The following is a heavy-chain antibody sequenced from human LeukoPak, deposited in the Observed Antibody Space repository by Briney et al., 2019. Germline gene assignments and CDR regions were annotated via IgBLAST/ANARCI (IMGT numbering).Heavy chain of an antibody. Sequence: TLSLTCTVSGGSISSGGYYWSWIRQHPGKGLEWIGYIYYSGSTYYNPSLKSRVTISVDTSKNQFSLKLSSVTAADTAVYYCANYCSSTSCYAFDIWGQGTMVTVSS. CDR1: GGSISSGGYY. CDR3: ANYCSSTSCYAFDI. D-gene: IGHD2-2*01. V-gene: IGHV4-31*03. J-gene: IGHJ3*02. CDR2: IYYSGST.